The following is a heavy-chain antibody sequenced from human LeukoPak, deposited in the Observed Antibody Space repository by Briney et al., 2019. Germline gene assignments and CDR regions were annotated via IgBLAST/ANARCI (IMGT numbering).Heavy chain of an antibody. Sequence: PSETLSLTCTVSGGSLRSYYWTWFRQPPGKTLERIGYIYYSGTTNYNPSFQSRVTMSVDTSKNQFSLRLSSVTAADTAVYFCASVDDTYGTSFDYWGQGTLVTVSS. CDR3: ASVDDTYGTSFDY. J-gene: IGHJ4*02. D-gene: IGHD2-8*01. CDR1: GGSLRSYY. CDR2: IYYSGTT. V-gene: IGHV4-59*01.